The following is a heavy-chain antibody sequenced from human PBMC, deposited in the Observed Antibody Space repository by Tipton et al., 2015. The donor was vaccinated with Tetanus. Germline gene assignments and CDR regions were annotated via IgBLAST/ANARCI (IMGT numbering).Heavy chain of an antibody. J-gene: IGHJ2*01. CDR1: GFTFSSYE. CDR3: ARDESGSYYPAGYFDL. D-gene: IGHD1-26*01. V-gene: IGHV3-48*03. Sequence: CAASGFTFSSYEMNWVRQAPGKGLEWVSYISSSGSTIYYADSVKGRFTISRDNAKNSLYLQMNSLRAEDTAVYYCARDESGSYYPAGYFDLWGRGTLVTVSS. CDR2: ISSSGSTI.